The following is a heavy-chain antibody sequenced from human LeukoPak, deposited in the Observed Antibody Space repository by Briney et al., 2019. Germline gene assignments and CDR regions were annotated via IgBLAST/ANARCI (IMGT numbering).Heavy chain of an antibody. CDR2: IYSGGST. J-gene: IGHJ6*02. D-gene: IGHD3-9*01. V-gene: IGHV3-53*04. Sequence: PGGSLRLSCAASGFTVSGNYMSWVRQAPGKGLEWVSVIYSGGSTYYADSVKGRFTISRHNSKNTLYLQMNSLRAEDTAVYYCARDRQYYDILTGYYEPYYGMDVWGQGTTVTVSS. CDR1: GFTVSGNY. CDR3: ARDRQYYDILTGYYEPYYGMDV.